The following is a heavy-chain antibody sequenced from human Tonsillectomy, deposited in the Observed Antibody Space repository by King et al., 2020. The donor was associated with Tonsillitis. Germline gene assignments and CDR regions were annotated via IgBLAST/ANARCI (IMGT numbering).Heavy chain of an antibody. CDR3: ARAPSTHRSSITIFGVVNDAFDI. Sequence: QLVQSGAEVKKPGASVRVSCKASGYTFTNYGVSWVRQAPGQGLEWMGWISTYNGHTNYAQKLQGRLTMTTDTSTSTAYMELRSLRSDDTAVYYCARAPSTHRSSITIFGVVNDAFDIWGQGTMVTVSS. CDR1: GYTFTNYG. J-gene: IGHJ3*02. D-gene: IGHD3-3*01. CDR2: ISTYNGHT. V-gene: IGHV1-18*01.